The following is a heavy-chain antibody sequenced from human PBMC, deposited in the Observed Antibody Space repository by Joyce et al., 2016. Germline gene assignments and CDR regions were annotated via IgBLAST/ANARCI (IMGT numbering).Heavy chain of an antibody. J-gene: IGHJ6*02. CDR1: GFSFSDHY. Sequence: EVQLVEFGGGWVEPGGSLGLSCAASGFSFSDHYMDWVRQAPGKGLEWVGRIKKTNRGVATTEYAASVKSRFTISRDDSKNSLYLQMHSLKIEDTAVYYCTRDGHGMDVWGQGTTVTVSS. CDR2: IKKTNRGVATT. CDR3: TRDGHGMDV. V-gene: IGHV3-72*01.